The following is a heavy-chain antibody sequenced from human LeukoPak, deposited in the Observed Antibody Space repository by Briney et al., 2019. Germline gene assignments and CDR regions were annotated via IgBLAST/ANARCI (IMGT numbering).Heavy chain of an antibody. CDR1: GGSISSYY. D-gene: IGHD6-13*01. CDR2: IYYSGST. CDR3: ARRGIAAAGEPPFFDY. Sequence: SETLSLTCTVSGGSISSYYWSWIRQPPGKGLEWIGYIYYSGSTNYNPSLKSRVTISVDTSKNQFSLKLSSVTAADTAVYYCARRGIAAAGEPPFFDYWGQGTLVTVSS. V-gene: IGHV4-59*08. J-gene: IGHJ4*02.